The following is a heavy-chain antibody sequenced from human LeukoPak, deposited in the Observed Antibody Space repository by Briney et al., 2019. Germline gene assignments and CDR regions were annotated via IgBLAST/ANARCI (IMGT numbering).Heavy chain of an antibody. CDR1: GFTFSNYW. V-gene: IGHV3-74*01. D-gene: IGHD4-23*01. Sequence: GGSLRLSCAASGFTFSNYWMHWVRQAPGKGLVWVSRINSDGSGTTYADSVRGRFTVSRDNAKNTLYLQVNSLRAEDTAVYYCARTEGTVAYDSWGQGTLVTVSS. J-gene: IGHJ5*01. CDR2: INSDGSGT. CDR3: ARTEGTVAYDS.